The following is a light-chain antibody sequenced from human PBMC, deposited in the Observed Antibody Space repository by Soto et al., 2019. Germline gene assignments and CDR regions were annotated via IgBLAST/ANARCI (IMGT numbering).Light chain of an antibody. J-gene: IGLJ3*02. CDR1: SSDIGAYNY. CDR3: SSYAGSNDRWV. Sequence: QSVLTQPPSASGSPGQSVTISCTGTSSDIGAYNYVSWYQQHPGKAPKLMIHEVSKRPSGVPDRFPGSKSGNTASLTVSGLQAEDEADYYCSSYAGSNDRWVFGGGTKLTVL. CDR2: EVS. V-gene: IGLV2-8*01.